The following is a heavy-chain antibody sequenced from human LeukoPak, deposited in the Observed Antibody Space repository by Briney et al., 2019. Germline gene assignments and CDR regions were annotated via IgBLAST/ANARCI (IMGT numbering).Heavy chain of an antibody. D-gene: IGHD6-13*01. CDR2: IYYSGST. CDR3: VRRGIAAAGTGFAP. V-gene: IGHV4-39*01. CDR1: GGSISSSSYN. J-gene: IGHJ5*02. Sequence: SETLSPTCTVSGGSISSSSYNWGWIRQPPGKGLKWIGSIYYSGSTYYNPSLKSRVTISVDTSKSQFSLKLNSVTAADTAVYYCVRRGIAAAGTGFAPWGQGTLVTVSS.